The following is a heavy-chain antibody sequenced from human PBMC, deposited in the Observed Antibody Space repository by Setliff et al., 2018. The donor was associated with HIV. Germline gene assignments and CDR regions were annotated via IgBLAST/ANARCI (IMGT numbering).Heavy chain of an antibody. CDR2: IYHGGST. V-gene: IGHV4-4*02. Sequence: PSETLSLTCAVSGGSISSSNWWSWVRQPPGKGLEWIGEIYHGGSTNYNPSLNSRVTISVDKSKNQFSLNLNSVTAADSAVYYCARAGNFGDWDGFDVWGQGTMVTVSS. J-gene: IGHJ3*01. D-gene: IGHD3-10*01. CDR3: ARAGNFGDWDGFDV. CDR1: GGSISSSNW.